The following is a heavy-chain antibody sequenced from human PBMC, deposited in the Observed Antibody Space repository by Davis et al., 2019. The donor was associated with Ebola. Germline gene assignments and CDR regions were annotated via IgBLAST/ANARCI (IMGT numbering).Heavy chain of an antibody. J-gene: IGHJ4*02. CDR3: ARRRSVLRYFDWLPKALDY. D-gene: IGHD3-9*01. CDR1: GGSFSGYY. V-gene: IGHV4-34*01. Sequence: MPSETLSLTCAVYGGSFSGYYWSWIRQPPGKGLEWIGEINHSGSTNYNPSLKSRVTISVDTSKNQFSLQLSPVTAADTAVYYCARRRSVLRYFDWLPKALDYWGQGTLVTVSS. CDR2: INHSGST.